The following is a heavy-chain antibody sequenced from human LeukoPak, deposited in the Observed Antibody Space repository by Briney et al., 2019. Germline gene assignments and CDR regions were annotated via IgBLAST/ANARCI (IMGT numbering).Heavy chain of an antibody. CDR2: ILYSGST. CDR3: ARHSSYYKPTTGTFDY. CDR1: GDSVTGRNFY. V-gene: IGHV4-39*01. D-gene: IGHD1-1*01. J-gene: IGHJ4*02. Sequence: SETLSLTCTVSGDSVTGRNFYWGWIRQPPGKGLEWIGSILYSGSTYYYPSLKSRVIISVDTSKNQFSLELSSVTAEDTAVYYCARHSSYYKPTTGTFDYWGQGALVTVTS.